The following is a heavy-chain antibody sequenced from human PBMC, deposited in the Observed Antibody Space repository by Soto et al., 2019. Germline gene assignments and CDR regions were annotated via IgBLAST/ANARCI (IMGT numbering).Heavy chain of an antibody. CDR3: AREGPAPYYYYGMDV. V-gene: IGHV1-18*01. CDR2: ISGYNGNT. Sequence: QVQLVQSRGEVKKPGASVKVSCKTSGYSFTTYGISWVRQAPGQGLEWMGWISGYNGNTNYAQKLKGRLTMTTDTSTSTAHMELRGLTSDDTAVYYCAREGPAPYYYYGMDVWGQGSTVTVSS. CDR1: GYSFTTYG. J-gene: IGHJ6*02.